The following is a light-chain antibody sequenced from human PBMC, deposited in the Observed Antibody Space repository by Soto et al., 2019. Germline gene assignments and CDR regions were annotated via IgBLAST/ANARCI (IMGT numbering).Light chain of an antibody. CDR2: EDN. V-gene: IGLV6-57*03. J-gene: IGLJ2*01. Sequence: NFMLTQPHSVSESPGKTITISCTRSSGSIASSFVQWFQQRPGSVPTSVIYEDNQRPSGVPDRFSGSIDSSSNSASLTISGLKTEDEADYYCQSYDSSTVVFGGGTKVTVL. CDR1: SGSIASSF. CDR3: QSYDSSTVV.